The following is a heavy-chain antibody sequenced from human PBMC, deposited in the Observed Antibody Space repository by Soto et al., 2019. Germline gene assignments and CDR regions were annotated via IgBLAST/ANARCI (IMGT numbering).Heavy chain of an antibody. J-gene: IGHJ5*02. V-gene: IGHV3-48*01. Sequence: GGSLRLSCAASGFTFSSYSMNWVRQAPGKGLEWVSYISSSSSTIYYADSVKGRFTISRDNSKNTLCLQMNSLRAEDTAVYYCARGLYCIGSWGQGTLVTVSS. D-gene: IGHD2-15*01. CDR3: ARGLYCIGS. CDR2: ISSSSSTI. CDR1: GFTFSSYS.